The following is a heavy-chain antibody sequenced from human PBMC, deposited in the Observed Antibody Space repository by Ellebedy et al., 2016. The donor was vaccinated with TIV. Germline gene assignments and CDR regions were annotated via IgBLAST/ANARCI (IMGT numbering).Heavy chain of an antibody. Sequence: SETLSLXCAVSGASISSNNWWSWVRQPPGNGLEWIGDLFHTGRTNYNPSLKSRVTISVEKSKNQFSLVLRSVTAADTATYYCARILTAYYNQYYDGMGVWGQGTTVTVSS. D-gene: IGHD3-9*01. V-gene: IGHV4-4*02. CDR2: LFHTGRT. CDR3: ARILTAYYNQYYDGMGV. CDR1: GASISSNNW. J-gene: IGHJ6*02.